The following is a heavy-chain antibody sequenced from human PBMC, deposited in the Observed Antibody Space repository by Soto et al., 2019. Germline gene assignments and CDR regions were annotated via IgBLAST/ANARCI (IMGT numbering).Heavy chain of an antibody. J-gene: IGHJ4*02. Sequence: PGGSLRLSCADSGFTFGGSAMHWVRQASGQGLEWVGHIRSKTNSYATAYAESVKGRFTISRDDSMNTAYLQMNSLKTEDTAVYFCTRQTDAVQWLVVPTDYNFDYWGQGTLVTVSS. V-gene: IGHV3-73*01. CDR1: GFTFGGSA. CDR3: TRQTDAVQWLVVPTDYNFDY. D-gene: IGHD6-19*01. CDR2: IRSKTNSYAT.